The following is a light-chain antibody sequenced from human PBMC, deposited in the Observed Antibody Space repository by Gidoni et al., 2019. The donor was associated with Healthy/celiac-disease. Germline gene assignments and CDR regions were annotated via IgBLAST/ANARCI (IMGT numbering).Light chain of an antibody. V-gene: IGKV3-11*01. J-gene: IGKJ4*01. CDR3: QQRRNWPPAHT. CDR1: QSVSSY. Sequence: IVLTQSPATLSLSPGERATLSCRASQSVSSYLAWYQQKPGQAPRLLIYDVSNRATGIPARLSGSGYGTDFTLTISSLETEDFAVYYCQQRRNWPPAHTFXGXTKVEIK. CDR2: DVS.